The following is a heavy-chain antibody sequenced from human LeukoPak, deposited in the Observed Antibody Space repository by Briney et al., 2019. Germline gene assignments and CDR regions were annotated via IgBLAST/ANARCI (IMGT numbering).Heavy chain of an antibody. CDR3: ARGYGVHGYYYYYMDV. J-gene: IGHJ6*03. V-gene: IGHV3-66*01. CDR2: ISSGGST. CDR1: EFSVGSNY. Sequence: GGSLRLSCAASEFSVGSNYMTWVRQAPGKGLEWVSVISSGGSTYYADSVKGRFTISRDNSKNTLYLQMNSLRAEDTAVYYCARGYGVHGYYYYYMDVWGKGTTVTISS. D-gene: IGHD4-17*01.